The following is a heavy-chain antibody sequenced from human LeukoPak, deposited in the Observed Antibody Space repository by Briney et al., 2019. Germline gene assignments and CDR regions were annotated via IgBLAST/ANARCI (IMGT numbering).Heavy chain of an antibody. Sequence: TLSLTCAVYGGSFSGYYWSWIRQPPGKALEWLALIDWDDDKYYSTSLKTRLTISKDTSKNQVVLTMTNMDPVDTVSHAEDGIRDGYYDAFDIWGQGTMVTVSS. CDR3: DGIRDGYYDAFDI. V-gene: IGHV2-70*01. D-gene: IGHD5-24*01. CDR1: GGSFSGYY. J-gene: IGHJ3*02. CDR2: IDWDDDK.